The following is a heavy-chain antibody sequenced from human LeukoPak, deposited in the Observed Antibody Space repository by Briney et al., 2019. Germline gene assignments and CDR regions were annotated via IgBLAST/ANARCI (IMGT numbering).Heavy chain of an antibody. CDR2: IYSDGPT. Sequence: GGSLRLSCAASGFTVSSNYMSWVRQAPGKGLEWVSVIYSDGPTYYADSVKGRFTISRDTSNNTLYLQMSSLRAEDTAVYYCAKGSTSSRPYYFDYWGQGALVTVSS. CDR3: AKGSTSSRPYYFDY. CDR1: GFTVSSNY. V-gene: IGHV3-53*01. D-gene: IGHD2-2*01. J-gene: IGHJ4*02.